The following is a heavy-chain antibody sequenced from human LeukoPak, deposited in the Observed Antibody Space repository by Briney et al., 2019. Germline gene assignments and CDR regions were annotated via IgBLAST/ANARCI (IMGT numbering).Heavy chain of an antibody. V-gene: IGHV3-74*01. J-gene: IGHJ3*01. CDR2: VNSDGSIT. Sequence: PGGSLRLSCAASGFTFSSNYMNWVRQAPGKGLVWVSHVNSDGSITNYADSVKGRFSISRDSAKKTLYLQMSSLRSEDTAVYYCAREQEDCTGTTCYRAFDVWGQGTMVTVS. CDR3: AREQEDCTGTTCYRAFDV. D-gene: IGHD2-2*01. CDR1: GFTFSSNY.